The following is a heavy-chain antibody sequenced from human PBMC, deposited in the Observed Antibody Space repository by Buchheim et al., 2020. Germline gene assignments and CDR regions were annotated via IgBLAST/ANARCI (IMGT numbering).Heavy chain of an antibody. CDR3: ARTLGRYSSPSVWFDP. CDR2: IDWDDDK. D-gene: IGHD6-6*01. CDR1: STSGMC. V-gene: IGHV2-70*01. Sequence: STSGMCVSWIRQPPGKALEWLALIDWDDDKYYSTSLKTRLTISKDTSKNQVVLTMTNMNPVYTATYYCARTLGRYSSPSVWFDPWGQGTL. J-gene: IGHJ5*02.